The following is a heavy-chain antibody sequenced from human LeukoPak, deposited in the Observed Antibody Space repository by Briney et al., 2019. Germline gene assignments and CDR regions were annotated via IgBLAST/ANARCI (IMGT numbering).Heavy chain of an antibody. V-gene: IGHV4-39*01. J-gene: IGHJ4*02. Sequence: SETLSLTCTVSGGSISSSSYYWGWIRQPPGKGLEWIGSIYYSGSTYYNPSLKSRVTISVDTSKNQFSLKLSSVTAADTAVYYCARLAQLGYCSSTSCYRRAVWGQGTLVTVTS. CDR1: GGSISSSSYY. D-gene: IGHD2-2*01. CDR3: ARLAQLGYCSSTSCYRRAV. CDR2: IYYSGST.